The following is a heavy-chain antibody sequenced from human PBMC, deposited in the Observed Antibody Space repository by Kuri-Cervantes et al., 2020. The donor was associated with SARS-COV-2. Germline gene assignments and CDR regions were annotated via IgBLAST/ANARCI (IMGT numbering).Heavy chain of an antibody. J-gene: IGHJ3*02. D-gene: IGHD3-3*01. CDR3: AKGHYDFWSGYDDAFDI. Sequence: GGSLRLSCAASGFTFSSYAMSWVRQAPGKGLEWVSAISGSGGSTYYADSVKGRFTISRDNSKNTLYLQMNSLRAEDTAVYYCAKGHYDFWSGYDDAFDIWSQGTMVTVSS. V-gene: IGHV3-23*01. CDR2: ISGSGGST. CDR1: GFTFSSYA.